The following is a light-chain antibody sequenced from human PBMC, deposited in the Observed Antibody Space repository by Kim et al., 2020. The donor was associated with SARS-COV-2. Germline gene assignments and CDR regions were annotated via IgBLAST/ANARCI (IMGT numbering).Light chain of an antibody. V-gene: IGKV3-11*01. J-gene: IGKJ1*01. Sequence: SLSPGEKATLSCRAGQSISTFLAWYQQRLGQAPKLLIYDTSKRAAGVPARFSASGSGTDFTHTISSLEPDDFATYYCQQRYSWPRTFGQGTKLEI. CDR1: QSISTF. CDR2: DTS. CDR3: QQRYSWPRT.